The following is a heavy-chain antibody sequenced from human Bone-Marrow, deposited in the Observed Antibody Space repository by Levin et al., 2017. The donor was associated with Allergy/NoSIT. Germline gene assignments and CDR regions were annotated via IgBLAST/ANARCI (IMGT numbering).Heavy chain of an antibody. D-gene: IGHD6-19*01. Sequence: LSLTCAASGFKFSTYGMHWVRQAPGKGPEWVALVASDGSAKYYSDSVKGRFSISRDISKNMVYLQMNNLKVEDTAVYFCARGGYSSGWPPLDVWGQGTTVSVS. CDR1: GFKFSTYG. J-gene: IGHJ6*02. CDR2: VASDGSAK. V-gene: IGHV3-33*01. CDR3: ARGGYSSGWPPLDV.